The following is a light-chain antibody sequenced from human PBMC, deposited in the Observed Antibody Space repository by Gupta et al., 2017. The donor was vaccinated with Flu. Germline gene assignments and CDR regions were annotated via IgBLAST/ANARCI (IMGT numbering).Light chain of an antibody. J-gene: IGLJ3*02. CDR3: AAWDDSLSGQGV. Sequence: QSVLTQPPSASGTPGQRVTSSCSGSSSNIGSNYVYWYQQLPGTAPKLLIYRNNQRPSGVPDRFSGSKSGTSASLAISGLRSEDEADYYCAAWDDSLSGQGVFGGGTKLTVL. V-gene: IGLV1-47*01. CDR2: RNN. CDR1: SSNIGSNY.